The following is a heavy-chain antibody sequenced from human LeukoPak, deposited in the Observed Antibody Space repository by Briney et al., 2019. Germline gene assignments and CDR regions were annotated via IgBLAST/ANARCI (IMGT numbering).Heavy chain of an antibody. CDR2: ISGSGGST. D-gene: IGHD3-22*01. CDR1: GFTFSSYA. Sequence: GGSLRLSCAASGFTFSSYAMSWVRQAPGKGLEWVSAISGSGGSTYYADSVKGRFTISRDNSKNTLYLQMNSLRAEDTAVYYCAKGEDYYDSSGYYYSASGDYWGQGTLVTVSS. CDR3: AKGEDYYDSSGYYYSASGDY. V-gene: IGHV3-23*01. J-gene: IGHJ4*02.